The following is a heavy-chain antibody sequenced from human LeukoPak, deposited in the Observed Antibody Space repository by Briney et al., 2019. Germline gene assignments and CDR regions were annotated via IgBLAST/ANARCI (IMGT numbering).Heavy chain of an antibody. Sequence: PGGSLRLSCAASGFTFSDYYMSWIRQAPGKGLEWVSYISSSGSTIYYADSVKGRFTISRDNAKNSLYLQMNSLRADDTALYNCAKSVLQGSGYYDNWFDPWGQGTLVTVSS. V-gene: IGHV3-11*01. J-gene: IGHJ5*02. CDR3: AKSVLQGSGYYDNWFDP. CDR2: ISSSGSTI. CDR1: GFTFSDYY. D-gene: IGHD3-3*01.